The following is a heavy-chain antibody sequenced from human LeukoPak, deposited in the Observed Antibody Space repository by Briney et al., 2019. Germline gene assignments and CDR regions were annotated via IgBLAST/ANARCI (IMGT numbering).Heavy chain of an antibody. CDR2: VSSSSSYI. CDR1: GFTFSSYS. D-gene: IGHD3-9*01. Sequence: GGSLRLSCAASGFTFSSYSMNWVRQAPGKGLEWVSSVSSSSSYIYYADSVMGRFTISRDNAKTSLYLQMNSLRAEDTAVYYCASPVYDILTGYQNDAFDIWGQGTMVTVSS. CDR3: ASPVYDILTGYQNDAFDI. V-gene: IGHV3-21*01. J-gene: IGHJ3*02.